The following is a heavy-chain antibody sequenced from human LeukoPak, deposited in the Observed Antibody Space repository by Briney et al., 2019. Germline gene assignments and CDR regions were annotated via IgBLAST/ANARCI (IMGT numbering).Heavy chain of an antibody. CDR3: AIGGDGYNLPPGY. J-gene: IGHJ4*02. Sequence: GGSLRLSCAASGFTFSSYGMHWVRQAPGKGLEGVAVIWYDGSNKYYADSVKGRFTISRDNSKNTLYLQMNSLRAEDTAVYSCAIGGDGYNLPPGYWGQGTLVTVSS. CDR2: IWYDGSNK. CDR1: GFTFSSYG. V-gene: IGHV3-33*01. D-gene: IGHD5-24*01.